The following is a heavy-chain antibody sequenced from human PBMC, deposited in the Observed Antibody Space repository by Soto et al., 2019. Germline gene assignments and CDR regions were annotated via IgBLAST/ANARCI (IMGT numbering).Heavy chain of an antibody. Sequence: KPSETLSLTCTVSGGSISSGDYYWSWIRQPPGKGLEWIGYIYYSGSTYYNPSLKSRVTISVDTSKNQFSLKLSSVTAADTAVYYCARMEFGELFLYYFDYWGQGTLVTVSS. CDR2: IYYSGST. V-gene: IGHV4-30-4*01. CDR3: ARMEFGELFLYYFDY. J-gene: IGHJ4*02. D-gene: IGHD3-10*01. CDR1: GGSISSGDYY.